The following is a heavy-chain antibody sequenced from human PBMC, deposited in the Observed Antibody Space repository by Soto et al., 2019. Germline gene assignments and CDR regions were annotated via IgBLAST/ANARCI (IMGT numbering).Heavy chain of an antibody. D-gene: IGHD6-13*01. CDR1: GGSFSGYY. CDR2: INHSGST. Sequence: SETLSLTCAVYGGSFSGYYWSWIRQPPGKGLEWIGEINHSGSTNYNPSLKSRVTISVDTSKNQFSLKLSSVTAADTAVYYCARQLRAKEAKSRYSSSWYPVDLYYFDYWGQGTLVTVSS. V-gene: IGHV4-34*01. J-gene: IGHJ4*02. CDR3: ARQLRAKEAKSRYSSSWYPVDLYYFDY.